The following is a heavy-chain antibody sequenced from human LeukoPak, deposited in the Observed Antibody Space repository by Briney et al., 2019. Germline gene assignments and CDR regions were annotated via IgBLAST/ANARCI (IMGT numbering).Heavy chain of an antibody. D-gene: IGHD3-10*01. CDR3: ARDGYYYGSGSYLDY. CDR1: GYTLTELS. CDR2: FDPEDGET. V-gene: IGHV1-24*01. J-gene: IGHJ4*02. Sequence: ASVKVSCKVSGYTLTELSMHWVRRAPGKGLEWMGGFDPEDGETIYAQKFQGRVTMTEDTSTDTAYMELSSLRSDDTAVYYSARDGYYYGSGSYLDYWGQGTLVTVSS.